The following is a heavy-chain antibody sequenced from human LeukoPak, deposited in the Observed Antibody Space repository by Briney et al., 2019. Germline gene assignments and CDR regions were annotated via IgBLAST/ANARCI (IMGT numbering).Heavy chain of an antibody. J-gene: IGHJ4*02. CDR2: IYSGGST. CDR1: GFTVSSNY. V-gene: IGHV3-53*01. CDR3: ARDVVRGVKGMGVVDY. Sequence: PGGSLRLSCAASGFTVSSNYMSWVRQAPGKGLEWVSVIYSGGSTYYADSVKGRFTISRDNSKNTLYLQMNSLRAEDTAVYYCARDVVRGVKGMGVVDYWGQGTLVTVSS. D-gene: IGHD3-10*01.